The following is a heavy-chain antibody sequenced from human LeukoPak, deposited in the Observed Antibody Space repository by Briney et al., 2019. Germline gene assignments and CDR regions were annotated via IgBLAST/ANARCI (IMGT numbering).Heavy chain of an antibody. CDR3: ARVAGSYAAPDY. J-gene: IGHJ4*02. CDR2: INSDGSST. V-gene: IGHV3-74*01. D-gene: IGHD3-16*01. Sequence: GGSLRLSCAASGFTFSSYWIHWVRQAPGKGLVWVSRINSDGSSTTYADSVKGRFTISRDNAKHTLYLQMNSLRAEDTAVYYCARVAGSYAAPDYWGQGTLVTVSS. CDR1: GFTFSSYW.